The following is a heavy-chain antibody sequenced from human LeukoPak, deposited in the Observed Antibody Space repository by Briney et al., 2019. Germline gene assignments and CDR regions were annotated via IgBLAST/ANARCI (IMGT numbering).Heavy chain of an antibody. CDR3: ARDGSEYSSSWYYFDY. J-gene: IGHJ4*02. D-gene: IGHD6-13*01. CDR1: GGSISSYY. CDR2: IYYSGST. Sequence: SETLSLTCTVSGGSISSYYWSWIRQPPGKGLEWIGYIYYSGSTNYNPSLKSRDTISVDTSKNQFSLKLSSVTAADTAVYYCARDGSEYSSSWYYFDYWGQGTLVTVSS. V-gene: IGHV4-59*01.